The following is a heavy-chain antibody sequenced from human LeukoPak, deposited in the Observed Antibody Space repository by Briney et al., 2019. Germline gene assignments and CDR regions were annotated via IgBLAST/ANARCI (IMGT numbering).Heavy chain of an antibody. CDR3: ARLGYCSSTSCEPHFDY. CDR1: GGSISSGGYY. CDR2: IYYSGST. D-gene: IGHD2-2*01. V-gene: IGHV4-31*03. J-gene: IGHJ4*02. Sequence: SETLSLTCTVSGGSISSGGYYWSWIRQHPGKGLEWIGYIYYSGSTNYNPSLKSRVTISVDKSKNQFSLKLSSVTAADTAVYYCARLGYCSSTSCEPHFDYWGQGTLVTVSS.